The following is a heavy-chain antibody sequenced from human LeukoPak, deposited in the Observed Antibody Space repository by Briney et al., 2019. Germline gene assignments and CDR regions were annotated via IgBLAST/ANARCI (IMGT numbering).Heavy chain of an antibody. CDR1: GGTFTIYA. Sequence: SVKVSSKASGGTFTIYAISWVRQAPGQGLEWMGGIIPIFGTANYAQKFQGRVTITTDESTSTAYMELSSLRSEATAVYYCARYLRRTTVTQGGYYYMDVWGKGTTVTVSS. V-gene: IGHV1-69*05. D-gene: IGHD4-11*01. J-gene: IGHJ6*03. CDR2: IIPIFGTA. CDR3: ARYLRRTTVTQGGYYYMDV.